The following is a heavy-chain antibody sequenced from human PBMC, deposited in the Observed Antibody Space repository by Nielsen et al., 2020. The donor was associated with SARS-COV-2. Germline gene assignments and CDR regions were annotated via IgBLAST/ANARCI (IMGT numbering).Heavy chain of an antibody. Sequence: ASVKVSCKASGYTFIRYAIHWVRQAPGQRLEWMGWINAGNGNTQYSQKFQGRVTISSDTSASTAYMELSSLSSEDTAVYYCARITPSSGWDYWGQGTLVTVSS. CDR2: INAGNGNT. V-gene: IGHV1-3*01. D-gene: IGHD6-19*01. J-gene: IGHJ4*02. CDR1: GYTFIRYA. CDR3: ARITPSSGWDY.